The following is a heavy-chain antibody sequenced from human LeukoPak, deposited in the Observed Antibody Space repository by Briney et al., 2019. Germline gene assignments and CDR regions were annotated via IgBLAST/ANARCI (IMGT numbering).Heavy chain of an antibody. Sequence: GGSLRLFCAASGYLFSHYVMHGARQAPGKARVWVVVMRYDGNNKDYTDSVKGRFTISRDNSKNTLYLQMNSLRAEDTAVYYCAKEGRRDSGSYESQGSGDYWGQGTLVTVSS. V-gene: IGHV3-30*02. J-gene: IGHJ4*02. CDR2: MRYDGNNK. CDR3: AKEGRRDSGSYESQGSGDY. D-gene: IGHD1-26*01. CDR1: GYLFSHYV.